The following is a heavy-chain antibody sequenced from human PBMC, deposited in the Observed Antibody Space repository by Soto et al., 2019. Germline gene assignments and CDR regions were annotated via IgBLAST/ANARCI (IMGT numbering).Heavy chain of an antibody. D-gene: IGHD3-22*01. J-gene: IGHJ4*02. Sequence: PGGSLRLSCAASGFTFSSYGMHWVRQAPGKGLEWVAVISYDGSNKYYADSVKGRFTISRDNSKNTLYLQMNSLRAEDTAVYYCAKDGVSGITTIVVVQYYFDYWGQGTLVTVSS. CDR3: AKDGVSGITTIVVVQYYFDY. V-gene: IGHV3-30*18. CDR2: ISYDGSNK. CDR1: GFTFSSYG.